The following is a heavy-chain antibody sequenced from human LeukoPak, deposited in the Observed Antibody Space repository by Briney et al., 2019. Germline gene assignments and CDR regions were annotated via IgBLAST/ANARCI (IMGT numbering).Heavy chain of an antibody. D-gene: IGHD3-9*01. CDR1: GYTFTSYD. Sequence: ASVKVSCKASGYTFTSYDINWVRQATGQGLEWMGWMNPNSGNTGYAQKFQGRVTMTRNTSISTAYMELSSLRSEDTAVYYCARDPTYYDILTGYYDYWGQGTLVTVSS. V-gene: IGHV1-8*01. CDR3: ARDPTYYDILTGYYDY. J-gene: IGHJ4*02. CDR2: MNPNSGNT.